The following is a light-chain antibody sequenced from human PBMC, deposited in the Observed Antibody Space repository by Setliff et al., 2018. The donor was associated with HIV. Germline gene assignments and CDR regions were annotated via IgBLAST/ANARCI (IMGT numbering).Light chain of an antibody. J-gene: IGLJ1*01. CDR1: SSDVGTYNY. Sequence: QSVLTQPASVSGSPGQSITISCTGTSSDVGTYNYVSWYQQHPGKAPKLMIYDVSKRTSGVSDRFSGSKSGNTASLTISGLQAEDEADYYCTSYTSSDIYVFATGTK. CDR2: DVS. V-gene: IGLV2-14*03. CDR3: TSYTSSDIYV.